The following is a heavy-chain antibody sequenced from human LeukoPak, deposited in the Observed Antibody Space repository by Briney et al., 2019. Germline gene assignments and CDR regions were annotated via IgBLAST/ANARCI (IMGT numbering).Heavy chain of an antibody. J-gene: IGHJ4*02. CDR2: IFYSGSA. V-gene: IGHV4-39*01. CDR3: AKQSATSSVNDY. CDR1: GGSISISSYY. Sequence: PSETLSLTCTVSGGSISISSYYWGWIRQPPGKGLEWIGSIFYSGSAYYNPSLKSRVTISIDTSKNQFSLKLNSVTDADTAVYYCAKQSATSSVNDYWGQGTLVTVSS. D-gene: IGHD4-17*01.